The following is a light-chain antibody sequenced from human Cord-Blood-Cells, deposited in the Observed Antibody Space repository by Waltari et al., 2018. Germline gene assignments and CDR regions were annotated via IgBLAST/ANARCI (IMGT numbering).Light chain of an antibody. V-gene: IGKV4-1*01. CDR1: QSVLYSSNNKNY. CDR3: QQYYSTPRT. Sequence: DIVMTQSPDSLAVSLGERATIHCKSNQSVLYSSNNKNYLAWYPQKPGQPPKLLIYWASTREFGVPVRFSGSGSVTDFTLTISSLQAEDVAVYYCQQYYSTPRTFGQGTKVESK. J-gene: IGKJ1*01. CDR2: WAS.